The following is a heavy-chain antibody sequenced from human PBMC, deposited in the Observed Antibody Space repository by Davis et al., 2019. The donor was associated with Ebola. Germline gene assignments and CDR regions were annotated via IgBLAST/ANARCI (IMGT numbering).Heavy chain of an antibody. CDR3: AKDSAGTWTLYYYGMDV. J-gene: IGHJ6*02. CDR1: GFTFSSYS. D-gene: IGHD6-19*01. CDR2: ISSSSSTI. V-gene: IGHV3-48*01. Sequence: GESLKISCAASGFTFSSYSMNWVRQAPGKGLEWVSYISSSSSTIYYADSVKVRFTISRDNSKNTLYLQMNSLRAEDTAVYYCAKDSAGTWTLYYYGMDVWGQGTTVTVSS.